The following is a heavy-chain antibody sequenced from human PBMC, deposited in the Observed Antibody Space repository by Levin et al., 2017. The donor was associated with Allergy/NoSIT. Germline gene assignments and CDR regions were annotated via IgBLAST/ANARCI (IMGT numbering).Heavy chain of an antibody. CDR3: ATPMVRGVIRHFDY. CDR1: GFTFSSYG. J-gene: IGHJ4*02. CDR2: ISYDGSNK. D-gene: IGHD3-10*01. Sequence: LSLTCAASGFTFSSYGMHWVRQTPGKGLEWVAVISYDGSNKYYADSVKGRFTISRDNSKNTLYLQMNSLRAEDTAVYYCATPMVRGVIRHFDYWGQGTLVTVSS. V-gene: IGHV3-30*03.